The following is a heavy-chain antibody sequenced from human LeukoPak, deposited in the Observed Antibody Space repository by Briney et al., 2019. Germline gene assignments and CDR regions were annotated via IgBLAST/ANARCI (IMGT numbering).Heavy chain of an antibody. CDR2: IETAGDT. J-gene: IGHJ6*02. CDR3: ARARKSGSGYSYYYYGMDV. D-gene: IGHD3-22*01. Sequence: GGSLRLSCAASGFTFSTYDMHWVRQATGKGLEWVPAIETAGDTYYSGSVKGRFTISREDAKNSLYLQMNSLRAGDTAVYYCARARKSGSGYSYYYYGMDVWGQGTTVTVSS. V-gene: IGHV3-13*01. CDR1: GFTFSTYD.